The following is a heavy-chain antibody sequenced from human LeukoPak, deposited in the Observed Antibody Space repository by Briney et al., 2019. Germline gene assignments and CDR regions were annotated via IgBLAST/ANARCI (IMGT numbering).Heavy chain of an antibody. D-gene: IGHD5-18*01. Sequence: GGSLRLSCAASGFTVSSNEMSWVRQAPGKGLEWVASISSSSPYIYYTDSVKGRFTISRDNAKNSLYLQMNSLRAEDTAVYYCARLYSRVGPFDYWGQGTLVTVSS. CDR1: GFTVSSNE. J-gene: IGHJ4*02. V-gene: IGHV3-21*01. CDR2: ISSSSPYI. CDR3: ARLYSRVGPFDY.